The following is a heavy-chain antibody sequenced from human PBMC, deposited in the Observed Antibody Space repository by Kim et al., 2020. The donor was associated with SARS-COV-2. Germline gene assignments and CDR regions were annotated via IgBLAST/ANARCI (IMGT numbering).Heavy chain of an antibody. CDR3: ARDFGGYMGY. V-gene: IGHV3-48*04. D-gene: IGHD5-18*01. J-gene: IGHJ4*02. Sequence: GGSLRLSCAASGFTFSRYSMNWVRQAPGKGLEWVSYISSSSSTIYYADSVKGRFTISRDNAKNSLYLQMNSLRAEDTAVYYCARDFGGYMGYWGQGTLVTVSS. CDR1: GFTFSRYS. CDR2: ISSSSSTI.